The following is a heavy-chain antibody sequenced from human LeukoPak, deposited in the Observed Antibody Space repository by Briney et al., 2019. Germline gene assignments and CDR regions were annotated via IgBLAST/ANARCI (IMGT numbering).Heavy chain of an antibody. CDR2: ISAYNGNT. Sequence: ASVKVSCKASGYTFTSYGISWVRQAPGQGLEWMGWISAYNGNTNYAQKLQGRVTMTTDTSTSTAYMELSSLRSEDTAVYYCATLPPPTTVTTPFLFDYWGQGTLVTVSS. D-gene: IGHD4-17*01. CDR3: ATLPPPTTVTTPFLFDY. J-gene: IGHJ4*02. CDR1: GYTFTSYG. V-gene: IGHV1-18*01.